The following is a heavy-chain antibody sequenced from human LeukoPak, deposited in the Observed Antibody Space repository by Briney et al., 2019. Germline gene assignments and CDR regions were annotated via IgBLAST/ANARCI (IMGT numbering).Heavy chain of an antibody. CDR3: ACFGVVIY. CDR2: ISAGDGST. J-gene: IGHJ4*02. D-gene: IGHD3-3*01. CDR1: GFTFSSYA. V-gene: IGHV3-23*01. Sequence: GGSLRLSCAASGFTFSSYAMSWVRQAPGKGLEWVSTISAGDGSTYYADSVKGRFTISRDNSKNTLYLQMNSLRAEDTAVYYCACFGVVIYWGQGTLVTVSS.